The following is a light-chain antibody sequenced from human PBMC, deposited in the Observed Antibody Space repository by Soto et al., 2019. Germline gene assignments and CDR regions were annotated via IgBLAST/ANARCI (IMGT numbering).Light chain of an antibody. Sequence: EIVFTQSPGTLSLSPGEGATLSCRAGQSVSSSQLAWYQQKPGQAPRLLVYGASSRATGIPERFSGSVSETDFTLSISRLETEDFAVYYCQHYGNSPLTVGQGTRLEIK. CDR1: QSVSSSQ. J-gene: IGKJ5*01. CDR2: GAS. CDR3: QHYGNSPLT. V-gene: IGKV3-20*01.